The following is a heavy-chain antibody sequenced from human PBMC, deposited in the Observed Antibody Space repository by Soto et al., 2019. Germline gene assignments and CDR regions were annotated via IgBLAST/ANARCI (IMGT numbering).Heavy chain of an antibody. Sequence: SETLSLTCAVYGGSFSGYYWSWIRQPPGKGLEWIGEINHSGSTYYNPSLKSRVTISVDTSKNQFSLKLSSVTAADTAVYYCAVHVDTAMVFDYWGQGTLVTVSS. D-gene: IGHD5-18*01. CDR1: GGSFSGYY. J-gene: IGHJ4*02. CDR2: INHSGST. V-gene: IGHV4-34*01. CDR3: AVHVDTAMVFDY.